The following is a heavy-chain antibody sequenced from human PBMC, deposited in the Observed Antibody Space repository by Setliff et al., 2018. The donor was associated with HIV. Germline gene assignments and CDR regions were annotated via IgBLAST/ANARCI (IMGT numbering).Heavy chain of an antibody. CDR2: IYSDGST. Sequence: ASETLSLTCRVSGGSIRDYYWNWIRQPAGKGLEWIGRIYSDGSTNYNPSLKSRVTMSVDTSKNQFSLKLSSVTAADTAVYYCARQGASYYYDRSEYYTGNGFDMWGQGTMVTVSS. V-gene: IGHV4-4*07. CDR1: GGSIRDYY. CDR3: ARQGASYYYDRSEYYTGNGFDM. J-gene: IGHJ3*02. D-gene: IGHD3-22*01.